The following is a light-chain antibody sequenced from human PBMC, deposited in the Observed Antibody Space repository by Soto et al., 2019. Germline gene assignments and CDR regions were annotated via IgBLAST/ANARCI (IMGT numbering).Light chain of an antibody. J-gene: IGLJ2*01. CDR1: NSNVGGNF. CDR3: GTYDSDLRTVI. V-gene: IGLV1-51*01. CDR2: DND. Sequence: QSVLTQPPSVSAAPGQKVTFSCSGSNSNVGGNFVSWYQQLPGTAPKLVIYDNDQRPSGIPDRFSGSKSATSATLGITGLQTGDEADYYCGTYDSDLRTVIFGGGTKLTVL.